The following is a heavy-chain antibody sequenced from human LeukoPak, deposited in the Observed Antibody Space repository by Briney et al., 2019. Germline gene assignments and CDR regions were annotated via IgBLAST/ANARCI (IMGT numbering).Heavy chain of an antibody. J-gene: IGHJ4*02. D-gene: IGHD3-9*01. CDR2: IYHSGST. CDR3: AREDYDILTGYYNPTIFDY. Sequence: SETLSLTCTVSGYSISSGYYWGWIRQPPGKGLEWIGSIYHSGSTYYNPSLKSRVTISVDTSKNQFSLKLSSVTAADTAVYYCAREDYDILTGYYNPTIFDYWGQGTLVTVPS. CDR1: GYSISSGYY. V-gene: IGHV4-38-2*02.